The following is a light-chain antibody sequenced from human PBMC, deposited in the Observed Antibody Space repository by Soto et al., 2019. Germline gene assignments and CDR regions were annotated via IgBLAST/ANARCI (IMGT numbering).Light chain of an antibody. CDR3: HQYASSPLT. V-gene: IGKV3-20*01. CDR2: HAS. J-gene: IGKJ4*01. CDR1: QIVCNNF. Sequence: EIVVTQSPGTLSLSPGERAALSCRARQIVCNNFLGWYQQKPGQSPRLLISHASNRATGIPDRFSGTASGTDFTLTISRLEPEDFAVYYCHQYASSPLTFGGGTKVEIK.